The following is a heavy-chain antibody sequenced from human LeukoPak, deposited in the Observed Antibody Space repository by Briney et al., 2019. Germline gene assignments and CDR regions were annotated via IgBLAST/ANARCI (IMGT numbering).Heavy chain of an antibody. CDR3: AREALNSTMDAFDI. D-gene: IGHD3-10*01. J-gene: IGHJ3*02. V-gene: IGHV4-59*01. Sequence: SETLSLTCTVSGGSISSYYWSWIRQPPGKGLEWIGYIYYSGSTNYNPSLKSRVTISVDTSKNQFSLKLSSVTAADTAVYYCAREALNSTMDAFDIWGQGTMVTVSS. CDR2: IYYSGST. CDR1: GGSISSYY.